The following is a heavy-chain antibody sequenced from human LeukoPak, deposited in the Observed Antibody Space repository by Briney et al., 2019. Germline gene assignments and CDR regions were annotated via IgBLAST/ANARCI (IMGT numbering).Heavy chain of an antibody. CDR1: GFSFSNYW. CDR2: IKHDGSNK. J-gene: IGHJ4*02. Sequence: GGSLRLSCAASGFSFSNYWMSWVRQAPGKGLEWVADIKHDGSNKEFVDSVKGRFTISRDNAKNSLYLQMNSLRAEDTAVYYCARDLDWGRLDYWGQGTLVTVSS. CDR3: ARDLDWGRLDY. D-gene: IGHD3-9*01. V-gene: IGHV3-7*01.